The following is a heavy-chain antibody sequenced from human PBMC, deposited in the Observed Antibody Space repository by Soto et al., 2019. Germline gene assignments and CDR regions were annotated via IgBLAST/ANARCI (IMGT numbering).Heavy chain of an antibody. CDR2: IYNSGST. D-gene: IGHD3-16*01. CDR3: GRPLLGRYFDL. Sequence: QLQLQESGPGLVKTSETLSLTCSVSGGSVSSRRHYWGWIRQPPGKGLEWIGSIYNSGSTYYNPSLKSRVTISEDTSKNQFSLQLTSVTAADTAVYYCGRPLLGRYFDLWGRGTLVTVSS. CDR1: GGSVSSRRHY. J-gene: IGHJ2*01. V-gene: IGHV4-39*01.